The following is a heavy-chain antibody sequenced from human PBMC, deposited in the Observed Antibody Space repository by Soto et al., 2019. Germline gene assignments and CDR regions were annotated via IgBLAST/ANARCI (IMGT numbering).Heavy chain of an antibody. J-gene: IGHJ2*01. CDR1: GGSISSYY. CDR3: ARAYDSSGYYDPGYFDL. V-gene: IGHV4-4*07. D-gene: IGHD3-22*01. CDR2: IYTSGST. Sequence: SETLSLTCTVSGGSISSYYWSWIRQPAGKGLEWIGRIYTSGSTNYNPSLKSRVTMSVDTSKNQFSLKLSSVTAADTAAYYCARAYDSSGYYDPGYFDLWGRGTLVTVSS.